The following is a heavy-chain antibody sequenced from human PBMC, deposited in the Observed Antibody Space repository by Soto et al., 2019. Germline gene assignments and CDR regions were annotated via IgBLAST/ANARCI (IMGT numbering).Heavy chain of an antibody. CDR2: IYYSGST. CDR1: GGSISSYY. D-gene: IGHD3-22*01. Sequence: SETLSLTCTVSGGSISSYYWSWIRQPPGKGLEWIGYIYYSGSTNYNPSLKSRVTISVDTSKNQFSLKLSSVTAEDTAVYYCAILGTYYFDNSDNYFDFWGQGTLVTVSS. V-gene: IGHV4-59*01. CDR3: AILGTYYFDNSDNYFDF. J-gene: IGHJ4*02.